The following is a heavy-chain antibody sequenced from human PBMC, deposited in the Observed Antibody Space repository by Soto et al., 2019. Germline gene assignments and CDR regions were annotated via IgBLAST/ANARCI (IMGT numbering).Heavy chain of an antibody. J-gene: IGHJ4*02. D-gene: IGHD6-6*01. Sequence: QVQLVESGGGVVQPGRSLRLSCAASGFTFSSYAMHRVRQAPGKGLEWVAVISYDGSNKYYADSVKGRFTISRDNSKNTLYLQMNSLRAEDTAVYYCARVGIAARRPRPHDYWGQGTLVTVSS. CDR1: GFTFSSYA. CDR2: ISYDGSNK. V-gene: IGHV3-30-3*01. CDR3: ARVGIAARRPRPHDY.